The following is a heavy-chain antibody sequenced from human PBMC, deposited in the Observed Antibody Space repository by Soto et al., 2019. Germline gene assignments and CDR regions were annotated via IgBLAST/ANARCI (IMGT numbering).Heavy chain of an antibody. Sequence: GGSLRLSCAASGFTFSSYAMSWVRQAPGKGLEWVSAVSGSGGSTYYADSVKGRFTISRDNSKNTLYLQMNSLRAEDTAVYYCAKWSAYTVTTAYFDYWGQGTLVTVSS. V-gene: IGHV3-23*01. CDR3: AKWSAYTVTTAYFDY. CDR2: VSGSGGST. CDR1: GFTFSSYA. D-gene: IGHD4-17*01. J-gene: IGHJ4*02.